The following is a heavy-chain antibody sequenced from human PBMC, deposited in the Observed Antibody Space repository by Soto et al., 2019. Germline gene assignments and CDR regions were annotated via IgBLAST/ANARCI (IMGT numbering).Heavy chain of an antibody. D-gene: IGHD2-2*01. CDR1: GFTFSSNA. V-gene: IGHV3-30-3*01. Sequence: QVQLVESGGGVVQPGRSLRLSCAASGFTFSSNAMHWVRQAPGKGLEWVAVISYDGSNKYYADSVKGRFTISRDNSKNTVYLQMNSLRAEDTAVYYCARDEGIVPNAFDIWGQGTMVTVSS. CDR2: ISYDGSNK. J-gene: IGHJ3*02. CDR3: ARDEGIVPNAFDI.